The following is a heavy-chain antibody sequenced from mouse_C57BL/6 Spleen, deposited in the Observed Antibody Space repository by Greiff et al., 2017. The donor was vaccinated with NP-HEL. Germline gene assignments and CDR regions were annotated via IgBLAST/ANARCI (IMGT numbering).Heavy chain of an antibody. CDR2: IYPGSGST. CDR1: GYTFTSYW. Sequence: QVQLQQPGAELVKPGASVKMSCKASGYTFTSYWITWVKQRPGQGLEWTGDIYPGSGSTNYNEKFKSKATLTVDTSSSTAYMQLSSLTSEDSAVYYCATYYGSSSHAYWGQGTLVTVSA. J-gene: IGHJ3*01. V-gene: IGHV1-55*01. D-gene: IGHD1-1*01. CDR3: ATYYGSSSHAY.